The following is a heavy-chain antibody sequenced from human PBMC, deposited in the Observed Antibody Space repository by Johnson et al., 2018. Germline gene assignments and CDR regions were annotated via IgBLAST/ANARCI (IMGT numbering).Heavy chain of an antibody. Sequence: EVQLVESGAEVKKPGESLKISCKGSGYSFTSYWIGWVRQMPGKGLEWMGIIYPGDSDTRYSPSFQGQVTIPADKSISPAYLQWSSLQASDTALSYSASHLTPARIAARQAYYYYDYMDVWGKGTTVTVSS. CDR2: IYPGDSDT. V-gene: IGHV5-51*03. CDR3: ASHLTPARIAARQAYYYYDYMDV. D-gene: IGHD6-6*01. J-gene: IGHJ6*03. CDR1: GYSFTSYW.